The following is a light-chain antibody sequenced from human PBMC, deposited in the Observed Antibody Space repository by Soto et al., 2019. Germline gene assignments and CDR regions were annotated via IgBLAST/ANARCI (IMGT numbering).Light chain of an antibody. CDR1: QSVDKN. V-gene: IGKV3-15*01. J-gene: IGKJ3*01. CDR2: GAS. CDR3: QQYKDWPPLFT. Sequence: EIVMTQSPATLSVSPGETATLSCRASQSVDKNLAWYQQKPGQAPRLLINGASNRANDVPDRFSGSGSGTEFTLTISSLQSEDFAFYYCQQYKDWPPLFTFGPGTKVDLK.